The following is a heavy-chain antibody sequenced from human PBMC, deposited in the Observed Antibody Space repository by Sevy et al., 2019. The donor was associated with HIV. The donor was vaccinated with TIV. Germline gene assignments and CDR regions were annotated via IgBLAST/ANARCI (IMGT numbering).Heavy chain of an antibody. Sequence: GGSLRLSCAASGFTFDDYAMHWVRQAPGKGLEWVSGISWNSGSIGYADSVKGRFTISRDNAKNSLYLQMNSLRAEDTALYYCAKGMIVVVIGGLGTNAFDIWGQGTMVTVSS. CDR1: GFTFDDYA. J-gene: IGHJ3*02. V-gene: IGHV3-9*01. CDR3: AKGMIVVVIGGLGTNAFDI. D-gene: IGHD3-22*01. CDR2: ISWNSGSI.